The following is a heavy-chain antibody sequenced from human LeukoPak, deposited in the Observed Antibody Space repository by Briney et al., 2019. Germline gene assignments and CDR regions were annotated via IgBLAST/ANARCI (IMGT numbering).Heavy chain of an antibody. J-gene: IGHJ1*01. CDR2: ISGGST. Sequence: GGSLRLSCAASGFTVSSNEMSWVRQAPGKGLEWVSSISGGSTYYADSRKGRFTISRDNSKNTLYLQMNSLRAEDTALYYCAKPPKEGLATEYFQHWGQGTLVTVSS. CDR1: GFTVSSNE. V-gene: IGHV3-38-3*01. CDR3: AKPPKEGLATEYFQH.